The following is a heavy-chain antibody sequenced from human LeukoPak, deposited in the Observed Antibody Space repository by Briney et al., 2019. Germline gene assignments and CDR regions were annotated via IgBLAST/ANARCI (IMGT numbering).Heavy chain of an antibody. CDR1: GFTFSNYW. D-gene: IGHD2-15*01. Sequence: GGSLRLSCAVSGFTFSNYWMSWVRQAPGKGLEWVANIKQDGSEKVYVDSVKGRFTISTDNAKNSLYLQMNSLRAEDTAVYYCAKDYQWSCDYWGQGTLVTVSS. V-gene: IGHV3-7*01. J-gene: IGHJ4*02. CDR2: IKQDGSEK. CDR3: AKDYQWSCDY.